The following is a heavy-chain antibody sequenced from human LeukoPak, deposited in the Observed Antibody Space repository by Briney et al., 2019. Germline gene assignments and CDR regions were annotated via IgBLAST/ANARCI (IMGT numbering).Heavy chain of an antibody. CDR1: GGSISSGGYY. CDR3: ARGAALAYCGGDCYFDAFDI. CDR2: IYYSGST. J-gene: IGHJ3*02. Sequence: PSETLSLTCTVSGGSISSGGYYWSWIRQHPGKGLEWIGYIYYSGSTYYNPSLKSRVTISVDTSKNQFSLKLSSVTAADTAVYYCARGAALAYCGGDCYFDAFDIWGQGTVVTVSS. D-gene: IGHD2-21*02. V-gene: IGHV4-31*03.